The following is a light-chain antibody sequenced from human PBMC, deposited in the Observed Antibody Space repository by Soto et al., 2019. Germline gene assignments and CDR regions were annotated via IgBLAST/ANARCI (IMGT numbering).Light chain of an antibody. J-gene: IGLJ3*02. CDR3: QTWGTGLLV. CDR1: SGHSSYA. Sequence: QLVLTQSPSASASLGASVKLTCTRSSGHSSYAIAWHQQQPEKGPRYLMKLNSDGSHSKGDGIPDRFSGSSSGAERYLTISCLQSEDEADYYCQTWGTGLLVFGGGTTLTVL. CDR2: LNSDGSH. V-gene: IGLV4-69*01.